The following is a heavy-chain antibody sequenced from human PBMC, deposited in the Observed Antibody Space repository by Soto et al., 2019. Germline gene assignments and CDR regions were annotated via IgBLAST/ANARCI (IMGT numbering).Heavy chain of an antibody. CDR3: ARATTVTSSFFYYGLDV. V-gene: IGHV4-30-4*02. J-gene: IGHJ6*02. CDR1: GHSVTNDVYY. Sequence: PSEPLSLTYFIFGHSVTNDVYYWTWILQPPGKGLEWIGHIYYNGNTYYNPSLKSRLTLSLDTSQNQFSLHLTSVIAADSASYFCARATTVTSSFFYYGLDVWGQGTTVT. CDR2: IYYNGNT. D-gene: IGHD4-17*01.